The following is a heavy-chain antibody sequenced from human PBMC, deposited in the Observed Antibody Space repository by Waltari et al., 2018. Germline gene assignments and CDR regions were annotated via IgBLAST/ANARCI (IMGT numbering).Heavy chain of an antibody. V-gene: IGHV3-21*01. J-gene: IGHJ6*03. CDR1: GFTFSSYS. CDR2: ISSSSSYI. D-gene: IGHD6-19*01. CDR3: ARDIGGLAMAEMHYYYYYMDV. Sequence: EVQLVESGGGLVKPGGSLRLSCAASGFTFSSYSMNWVRQAPGKGLAWVSSISSSSSYIYYADSVKGRFTISRDNAKNSLYLQMNSLRAEDTAVYYCARDIGGLAMAEMHYYYYYMDVWGKGATVTVSS.